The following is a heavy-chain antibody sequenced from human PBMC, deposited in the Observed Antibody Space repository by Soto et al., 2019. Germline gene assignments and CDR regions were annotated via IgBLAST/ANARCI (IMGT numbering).Heavy chain of an antibody. Sequence: ADTLPLPCPVSGFSLSSSRYYWGWLRPPPGKGLEWIGSIYYSGSTYYNPSLKSRVTISVDTSKNQFSLKLSSVTAADTAVYYCARPRDGYNTDFDYWGQGTLVPVS. J-gene: IGHJ4*02. CDR1: GFSLSSSRYY. V-gene: IGHV4-39*01. D-gene: IGHD5-12*01. CDR3: ARPRDGYNTDFDY. CDR2: IYYSGST.